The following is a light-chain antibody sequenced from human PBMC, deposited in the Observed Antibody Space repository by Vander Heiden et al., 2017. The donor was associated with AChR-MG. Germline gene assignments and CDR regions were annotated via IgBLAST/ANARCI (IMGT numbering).Light chain of an antibody. J-gene: IGKJ1*01. CDR3: QQYNGHSRT. CDR2: MAS. CDR1: QSISTW. Sequence: DIQMTQSPSTLSASVGDSITITCRASQSISTWLAWYQQKAGKAPKLLIYMASTLQSGVPSRFSGSGSGTEFTLTISSLQPDDFATYFCQQYNGHSRTFGQGTKVEI. V-gene: IGKV1-5*03.